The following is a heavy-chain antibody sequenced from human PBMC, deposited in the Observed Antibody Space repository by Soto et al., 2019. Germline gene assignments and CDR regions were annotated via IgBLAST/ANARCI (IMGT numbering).Heavy chain of an antibody. CDR2: IYHSGST. CDR3: YSSSAVRGTKYYYYYMDV. CDR1: SGSISSSNW. V-gene: IGHV4-4*02. J-gene: IGHJ6*03. Sequence: SETLSLTCAVSSGSISSSNWWSWVRQPPGKGLEWIGEIYHSGSTNYNPSLKSRVTISVDKSKNQFSLKLSSVTAADTAVYYCYSSSAVRGTKYYYYYMDVWGKGTTVTVSS. D-gene: IGHD6-6*01.